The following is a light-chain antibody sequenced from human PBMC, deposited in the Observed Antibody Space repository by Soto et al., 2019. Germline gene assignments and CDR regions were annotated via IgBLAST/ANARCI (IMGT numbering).Light chain of an antibody. J-gene: IGLJ7*01. CDR2: DVS. CDR1: SSDVGGYNY. Sequence: QSALTQPASVSGSPGQSITISCTGTSSDVGGYNYVSWYQHHPGMAPKLMIYDVSNRPSGVSNRFSGSKSGNTASLTISGLQAEDEADYYCSSYTSTTTLLFGGGTQLTVL. CDR3: SSYTSTTTLL. V-gene: IGLV2-14*03.